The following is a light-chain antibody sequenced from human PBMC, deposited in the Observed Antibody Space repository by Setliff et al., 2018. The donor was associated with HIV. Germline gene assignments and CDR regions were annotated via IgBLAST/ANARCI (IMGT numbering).Light chain of an antibody. CDR3: SSYTSIYTYV. Sequence: QSALAQPASVSGSPGQSITISCTGTSSDVGGYNYVSWYQHHPGKAPKLMIFAVSNRPSGVSHRFSGSKSGNTASLTISGLQAEDEADYFCSSYTSIYTYVFGTGTKVTVL. CDR2: AVS. V-gene: IGLV2-14*01. J-gene: IGLJ1*01. CDR1: SSDVGGYNY.